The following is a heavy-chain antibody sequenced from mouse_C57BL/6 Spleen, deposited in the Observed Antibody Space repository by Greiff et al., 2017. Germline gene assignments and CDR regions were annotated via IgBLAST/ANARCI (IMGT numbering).Heavy chain of an antibody. CDR2: IRLKSDNYAT. CDR1: GFTFSNYW. D-gene: IGHD2-10*02. V-gene: IGHV6-3*01. CDR3: TTYGFYYFDY. J-gene: IGHJ2*01. Sequence: EVMLVESGGGLVQPGGSMKLSCVASGFTFSNYWMNWVRQSPEKGLEWVAQIRLKSDNYATHYAESVKGRFTISRDDSKSSVYLQMNNLRAEDTGIYYCTTYGFYYFDYWGQGTTLTVSS.